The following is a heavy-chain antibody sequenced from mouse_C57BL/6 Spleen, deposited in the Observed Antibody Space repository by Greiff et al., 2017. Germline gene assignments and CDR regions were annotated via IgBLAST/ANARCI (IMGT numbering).Heavy chain of an antibody. Sequence: EVQLQQSVAELVRPGASVKLSCTASGFYIKNTYMHWVKQRPEQGLEWIGRIDPANGNTKYAPKFQGKATITADTSSNTAYLQLSSLTSEDTAIYYCARDGYYLWYFGVWGTGTTVTVSS. CDR2: IDPANGNT. V-gene: IGHV14-3*01. J-gene: IGHJ1*03. D-gene: IGHD2-3*01. CDR1: GFYIKNTY. CDR3: ARDGYYLWYFGV.